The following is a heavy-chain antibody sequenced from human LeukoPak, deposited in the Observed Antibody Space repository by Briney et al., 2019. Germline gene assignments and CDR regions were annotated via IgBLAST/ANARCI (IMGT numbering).Heavy chain of an antibody. D-gene: IGHD6-19*01. Sequence: GGSLRLSCAASGFTFSSSWMGWARQAPGKGREGVSNIKEDGSWKHYAVSVQGRFTISRDNAKKSLYLQMNSLRAEDTAVYYCARDRGWYHADSWGQGTLVTVSS. CDR3: ARDRGWYHADS. J-gene: IGHJ4*02. V-gene: IGHV3-7*01. CDR2: IKEDGSWK. CDR1: GFTFSSSW.